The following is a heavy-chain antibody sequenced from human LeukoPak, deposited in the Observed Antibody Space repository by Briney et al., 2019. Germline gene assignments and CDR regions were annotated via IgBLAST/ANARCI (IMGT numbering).Heavy chain of an antibody. Sequence: VASVKVSCKASGGTFSSYAISWVRQAPGQGLEWMGGIIPIFGTANYAQKFQGRVTITTDESTSTAYMELSSLRSEDTAVYYCARDHPGPLVVVPAAAFDYWGQGTLVTVSS. D-gene: IGHD2-2*01. CDR3: ARDHPGPLVVVPAAAFDY. CDR1: GGTFSSYA. CDR2: IIPIFGTA. V-gene: IGHV1-69*05. J-gene: IGHJ4*02.